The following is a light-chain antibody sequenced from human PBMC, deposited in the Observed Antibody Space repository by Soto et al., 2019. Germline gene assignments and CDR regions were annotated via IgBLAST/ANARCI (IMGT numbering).Light chain of an antibody. CDR2: SNN. V-gene: IGLV1-40*01. Sequence: QSVLTQPPSVSGAPGQRVTITCTGSSSNIGAGYDVHWYQQLPGTAPKLLIFSNNNRPSGVPDRFSGSKSGTSASLAITGLQAEDEADYYCQSYDSSLIGYVAFGGGTKLTVL. CDR1: SSNIGAGYD. J-gene: IGLJ2*01. CDR3: QSYDSSLIGYVA.